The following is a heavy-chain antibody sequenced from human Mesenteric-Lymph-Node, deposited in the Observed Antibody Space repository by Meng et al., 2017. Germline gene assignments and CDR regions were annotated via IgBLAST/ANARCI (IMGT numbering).Heavy chain of an antibody. CDR3: ARASTYYDIL. J-gene: IGHJ4*02. D-gene: IGHD3-9*01. Sequence: GESLKISCAASGFDFSNYWMSWVRQAPGKALEWVANIEGDESHKYYVDSVKGRFTISRDNAKNSLYLQMHSLRVEDTAVYYCARASTYYDILWGQGTLVTVSS. V-gene: IGHV3-7*01. CDR2: IEGDESHK. CDR1: GFDFSNYW.